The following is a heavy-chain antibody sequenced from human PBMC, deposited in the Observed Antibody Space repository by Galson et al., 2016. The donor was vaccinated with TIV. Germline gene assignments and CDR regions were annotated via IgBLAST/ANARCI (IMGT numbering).Heavy chain of an antibody. Sequence: SLRLSCAASGFTFSSYGLHWVRQAPGKGLEWVAVVWYEETNKFYADSVNGRFTISRDNSKNTVYPQMNSLRAEDTAVYYCARDRMWEEVLGAFNIWGQGTMVTVS. CDR3: ARDRMWEEVLGAFNI. CDR2: VWYEETNK. V-gene: IGHV3-33*01. J-gene: IGHJ3*02. D-gene: IGHD1-26*01. CDR1: GFTFSSYG.